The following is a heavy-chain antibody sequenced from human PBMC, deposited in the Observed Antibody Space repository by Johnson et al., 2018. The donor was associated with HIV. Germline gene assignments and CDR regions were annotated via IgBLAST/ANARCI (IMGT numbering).Heavy chain of an antibody. CDR1: GFTFSAYY. J-gene: IGHJ3*02. Sequence: QEQLVESGGGVVQRGGSLRLSCVASGFTFSAYYMSWIRQAPGQGLEWVAVISYDGSNKYFADSVKGRFTISRDNSKNTLYLQMSSLRAEDTAVYYCARAGIVFDIWGQGTMVTVSS. V-gene: IGHV3-30*03. CDR3: ARAGIVFDI. D-gene: IGHD2-15*01. CDR2: ISYDGSNK.